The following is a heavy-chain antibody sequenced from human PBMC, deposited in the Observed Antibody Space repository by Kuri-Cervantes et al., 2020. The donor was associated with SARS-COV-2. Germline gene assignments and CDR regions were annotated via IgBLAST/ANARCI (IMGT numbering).Heavy chain of an antibody. V-gene: IGHV3-15*01. CDR1: GFTFSNAW. D-gene: IGHD3-22*01. Sequence: GGSLRLSCAASGFTFSNAWMSWVRQAPGKGLEWVGRIKSKTDGETTDYAAPVKGRFTISRDDSKNTLYLQMNSLKTEDTAVYYCTTPYYYDSSGYGFYYYMDVWGKGTTVTVSS. CDR2: IKSKTDGETT. J-gene: IGHJ6*03. CDR3: TTPYYYDSSGYGFYYYMDV.